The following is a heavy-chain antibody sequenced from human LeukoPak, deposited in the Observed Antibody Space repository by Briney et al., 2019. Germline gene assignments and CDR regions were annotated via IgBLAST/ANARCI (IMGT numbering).Heavy chain of an antibody. V-gene: IGHV3-74*01. Sequence: GGSLRLSCAASGFTFSNYWMHWVRQAPGKGLVWVSRINSDGINTSYADSVKGRFTISRDNAKNTLNLQMNSLRADDTAVYYCARYLGQYYDTSDNWFDPWGQGTLVTVSS. CDR1: GFTFSNYW. J-gene: IGHJ5*02. D-gene: IGHD3-22*01. CDR2: INSDGINT. CDR3: ARYLGQYYDTSDNWFDP.